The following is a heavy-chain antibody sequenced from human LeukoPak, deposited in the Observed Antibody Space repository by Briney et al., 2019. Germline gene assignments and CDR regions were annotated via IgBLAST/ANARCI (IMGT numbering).Heavy chain of an antibody. CDR2: IWFDGIRK. D-gene: IGHD3-22*01. J-gene: IGHJ3*02. V-gene: IGHV3-33*01. CDR1: GFTFSNYG. Sequence: GGSLRLSCTASGFTFSNYGMHWVRQVPGKGLEWVAAIWFDGIRKYYADSVKGRLTISRDNSKNTLYLQMNSLRAEDTAVYYCARDLEDSSPFGAFDMWGQGTMVTVSS. CDR3: ARDLEDSSPFGAFDM.